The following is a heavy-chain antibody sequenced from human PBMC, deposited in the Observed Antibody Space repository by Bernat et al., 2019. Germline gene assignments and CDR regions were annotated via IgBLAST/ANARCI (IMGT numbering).Heavy chain of an antibody. CDR3: ARAVVVAANGDAFDI. J-gene: IGHJ3*02. V-gene: IGHV1-69*01. D-gene: IGHD2-15*01. Sequence: QVQLVQSGAEVKKPGASVKVSCKASGYTFTSYYMHWVRQAPGQGLEWMGGIIPIFGTANYAQKFQGRVTITADESTSTAYMELSSLRSEDTAVYYCARAVVVAANGDAFDIWGQGTMVTVSS. CDR1: GYTFTSYY. CDR2: IIPIFGTA.